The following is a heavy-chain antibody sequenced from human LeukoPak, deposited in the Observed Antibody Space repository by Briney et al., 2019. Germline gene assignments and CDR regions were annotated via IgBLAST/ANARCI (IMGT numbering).Heavy chain of an antibody. CDR1: GYTFTGYY. D-gene: IGHD2-2*02. J-gene: IGHJ5*02. CDR3: ASILYCSSTSCYTDFTRDWFDP. Sequence: GASVKVSCKASGYTFTGYYMHWVRQAPGQGLERMGWINPNSGGTNYAQKFQGRVTMTRDTSISTAYMELSRLRSDDTAVYYCASILYCSSTSCYTDFTRDWFDPWGQGTLVTVSS. V-gene: IGHV1-2*02. CDR2: INPNSGGT.